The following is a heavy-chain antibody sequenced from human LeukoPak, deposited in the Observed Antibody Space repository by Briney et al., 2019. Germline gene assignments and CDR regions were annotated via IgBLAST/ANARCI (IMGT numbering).Heavy chain of an antibody. V-gene: IGHV3-9*01. J-gene: IGHJ4*02. CDR2: ISWNSGSI. CDR1: GFTFDDYA. Sequence: PGRSLRLSCAASGFTFDDYAMHWVRQAPGKGLEWVSGISWNSGSIGYADSVKGRFTISRDNAKNSLYLQMNSLRAEDTALYYCAKDIGPLVGSSLDYWGQGTLVTVSS. CDR3: AKDIGPLVGSSLDY. D-gene: IGHD6-13*01.